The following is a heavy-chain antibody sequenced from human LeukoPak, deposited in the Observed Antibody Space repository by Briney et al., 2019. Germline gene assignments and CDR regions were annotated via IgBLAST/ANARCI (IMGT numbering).Heavy chain of an antibody. D-gene: IGHD3-22*01. CDR3: ASLYYYDSSGYPAAYNWFDP. CDR1: GGSISSGSYY. V-gene: IGHV4-61*09. CDR2: INHSGST. Sequence: PSQTLSLTCTVSGGSISSGSYYWSWIRQPAGKGLEWIGEINHSGSTNYNPSLKSRVTISVDTSKNQFSLKLSSVTAADTAVYYCASLYYYDSSGYPAAYNWFDPWGQGTLVTVSS. J-gene: IGHJ5*02.